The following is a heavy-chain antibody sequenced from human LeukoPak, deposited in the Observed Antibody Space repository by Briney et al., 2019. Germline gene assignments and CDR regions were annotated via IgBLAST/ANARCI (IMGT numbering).Heavy chain of an antibody. Sequence: SLKVSCTASGGTFSSYAISWVRQAPGQGLEWMGAIIRIIGTVYYAQTLQGRVTITADKSTSTAYMELSSLRSEDTAVYYCARLIAGDFDYCGEGALGTVSS. CDR2: IIRIIGTV. J-gene: IGHJ4*02. D-gene: IGHD3-10*01. CDR1: GGTFSSYA. CDR3: ARLIAGDFDY. V-gene: IGHV1-69*06.